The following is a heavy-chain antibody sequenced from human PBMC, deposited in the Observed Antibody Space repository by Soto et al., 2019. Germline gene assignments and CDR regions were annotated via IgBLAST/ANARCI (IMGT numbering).Heavy chain of an antibody. Sequence: GASVTVSCKASGYTLTSYYIHWVRQAPGQGLEWMGIINPSGGSTSYAQKFQGRVTMTRDTSTSTVYMELSSLRSEDTAVYYCARDPMVAAAGYYFDYWGQGTLVTVSS. J-gene: IGHJ4*02. CDR2: INPSGGST. CDR1: GYTLTSYY. D-gene: IGHD6-13*01. V-gene: IGHV1-46*01. CDR3: ARDPMVAAAGYYFDY.